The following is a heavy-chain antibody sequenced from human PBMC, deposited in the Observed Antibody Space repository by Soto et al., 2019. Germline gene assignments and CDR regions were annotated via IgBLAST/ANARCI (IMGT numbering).Heavy chain of an antibody. V-gene: IGHV4-59*08. Sequence: QVQLQESGPGLVKPSETLSLTCTVSGDFISTHYWSWIRQHPGKGLEWIGYVYHDEKTNSSPSLKSRVTISLETSKNQISLSLTSVSAADTAVYYCAIPKGIVPDVWYFELWGSGTLVTVSS. CDR2: VYHDEKT. CDR1: GDFISTHY. D-gene: IGHD2-21*01. J-gene: IGHJ2*01. CDR3: AIPKGIVPDVWYFEL.